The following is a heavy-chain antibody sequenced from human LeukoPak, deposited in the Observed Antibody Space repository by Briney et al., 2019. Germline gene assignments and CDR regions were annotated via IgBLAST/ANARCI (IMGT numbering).Heavy chain of an antibody. V-gene: IGHV1-8*03. CDR3: AKSIAAAGLYFQH. CDR1: GYTFTSYD. D-gene: IGHD6-13*01. Sequence: ASVKVSCKASGYTFTSYDINWVRQATGQGLEWMGWMNPNSGNTGYAQKFQGRVTITRNTSISTAYMELSSLRSEDTAVYYCAKSIAAAGLYFQHWGQGTLVTVSS. CDR2: MNPNSGNT. J-gene: IGHJ1*01.